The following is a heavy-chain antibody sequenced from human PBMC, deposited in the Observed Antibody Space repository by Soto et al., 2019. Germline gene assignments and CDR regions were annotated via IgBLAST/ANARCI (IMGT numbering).Heavy chain of an antibody. CDR1: GGSFSGYY. Sequence: QVQLQQWGAGLLKPSETLSLTCAVYGGSFSGYYWSWIRQPPGKGLEWIGEINHSGSTNYNPSLKIRVTISVDTCKNQFSLKLSSVTAADTAVYYCARGLGGYYAFDYWGQGTLVTVSS. CDR3: ARGLGGYYAFDY. CDR2: INHSGST. V-gene: IGHV4-34*01. J-gene: IGHJ4*02. D-gene: IGHD3-22*01.